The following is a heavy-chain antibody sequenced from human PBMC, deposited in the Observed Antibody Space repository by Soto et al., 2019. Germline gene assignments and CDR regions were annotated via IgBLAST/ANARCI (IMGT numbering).Heavy chain of an antibody. CDR3: ARRITGTTTLYFDY. J-gene: IGHJ4*02. Sequence: PSETLSLTCAVSGGSISSGGYPWSGIRQPPGKGLEWIGYIYHSGSTYYNPSLKSRVTISVDRSKNQFSLKLSSVTAADTAVYYCARRITGTTTLYFDYWGQGTLVTVSS. CDR1: GGSISSGGYP. CDR2: IYHSGST. D-gene: IGHD1-7*01. V-gene: IGHV4-30-2*01.